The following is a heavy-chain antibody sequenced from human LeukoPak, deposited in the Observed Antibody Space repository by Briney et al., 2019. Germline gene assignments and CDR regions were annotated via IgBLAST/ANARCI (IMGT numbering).Heavy chain of an antibody. Sequence: GESLKISCKGSGYSFTSYWISWVRQMPGKGLEWMGRIDPSDSYTNYSPSFQGHVTISADKSKNQFSLKLSSVTAADTAVYYCARANGYDILTGRPRAFDIWGQGTMVTVSS. D-gene: IGHD3-9*01. CDR2: IDPSDSYT. CDR1: GYSFTSYW. J-gene: IGHJ3*02. V-gene: IGHV5-10-1*01. CDR3: ARANGYDILTGRPRAFDI.